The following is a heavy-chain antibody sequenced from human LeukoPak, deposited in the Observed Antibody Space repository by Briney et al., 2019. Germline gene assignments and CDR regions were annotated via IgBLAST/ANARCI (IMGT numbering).Heavy chain of an antibody. CDR3: ARAINDYSNYEVLTDNWFDP. Sequence: SETLSLTCTVSGGSFSTYYWSWIRQPAGKGLEWIGRIYTSGSTNYNPSLKSRVTISVDTSKNHFSLKLSSVTAADTAVYYCARAINDYSNYEVLTDNWFDPWGQGTLVTVSS. D-gene: IGHD4-11*01. V-gene: IGHV4-4*07. CDR1: GGSFSTYY. CDR2: IYTSGST. J-gene: IGHJ5*02.